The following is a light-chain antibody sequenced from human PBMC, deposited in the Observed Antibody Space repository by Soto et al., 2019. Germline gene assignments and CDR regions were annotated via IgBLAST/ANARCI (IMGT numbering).Light chain of an antibody. CDR1: QSVGSD. Sequence: EIVMTQSPATLSVSPGERATLSCRASQSVGSDLAWYQQRPGQAPRLVIFGASTRATGIPARFSGSGSGTEFTLTISSLQSEDLAVSYCQQYNNWTPYTFGHGTKLEIK. CDR2: GAS. CDR3: QQYNNWTPYT. J-gene: IGKJ2*01. V-gene: IGKV3-15*01.